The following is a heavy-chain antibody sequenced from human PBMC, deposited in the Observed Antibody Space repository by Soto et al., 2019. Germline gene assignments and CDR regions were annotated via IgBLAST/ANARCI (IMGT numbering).Heavy chain of an antibody. V-gene: IGHV4-34*01. CDR1: GESFSGYY. Sequence: SQTLSLTCAVSGESFSGYYWSWIRQPPGKGLEWIGEINHSGSTNYNPSLKSRVTISVDTSKNQFSLKLGSVTAADTAVYYCARPKYLLPYFDYWGQGTLVTVSS. J-gene: IGHJ4*02. CDR3: ARPKYLLPYFDY. CDR2: INHSGST. D-gene: IGHD2-2*01.